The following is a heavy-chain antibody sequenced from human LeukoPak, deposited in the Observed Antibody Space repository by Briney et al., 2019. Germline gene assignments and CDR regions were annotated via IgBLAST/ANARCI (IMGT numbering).Heavy chain of an antibody. CDR3: ARVHSSSWYGNWFDP. Sequence: SETLSLTCTVSGGSISSSSYYWGWIRQPPGKGLEWIGSIYYSGSTYYNPSLKSRVTISVDTSKNQFSLKLSSVTAADTAVYYCARVHSSSWYGNWFDPWGQGTLVTVSS. J-gene: IGHJ5*02. V-gene: IGHV4-39*07. D-gene: IGHD6-13*01. CDR1: GGSISSSSYY. CDR2: IYYSGST.